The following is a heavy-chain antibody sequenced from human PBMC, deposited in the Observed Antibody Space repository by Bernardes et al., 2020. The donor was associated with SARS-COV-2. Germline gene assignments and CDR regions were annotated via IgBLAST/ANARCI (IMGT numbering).Heavy chain of an antibody. V-gene: IGHV3-23*01. CDR3: AKVRSDSSGYYYPPDY. J-gene: IGHJ4*02. Sequence: SLRLSCAASGFTFSSYAMSWVRQAPGKGLEWVSAISGSGGSTYYADSVKGRFTISRDNSKNTLYLQMNSLRAEDTAVYYCAKVRSDSSGYYYPPDYWGQGTLVTVSS. CDR2: ISGSGGST. D-gene: IGHD3-22*01. CDR1: GFTFSSYA.